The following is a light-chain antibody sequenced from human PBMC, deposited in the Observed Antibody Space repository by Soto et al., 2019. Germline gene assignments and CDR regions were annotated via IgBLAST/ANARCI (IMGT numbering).Light chain of an antibody. CDR3: CSHAGTYIYV. V-gene: IGLV2-11*01. Sequence: QSALTQPRSVSGSPGQSVTISCTGTSSDVGGYNYVSWYQQHPGKAPKLMIDDVSKRPSGVPDRFSGFKSGNAASLAISGLRAGDGADYSWCSHAGTYIYVFGNGTRVTAL. J-gene: IGLJ1*01. CDR2: DVS. CDR1: SSDVGGYNY.